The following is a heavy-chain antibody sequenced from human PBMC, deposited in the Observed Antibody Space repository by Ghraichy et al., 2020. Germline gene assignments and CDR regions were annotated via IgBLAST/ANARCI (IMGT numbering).Heavy chain of an antibody. Sequence: GGSLRLSCVASGFIFDTYGMNWVRQIPGKGLEWISYVSSSSLTVNYADSVKGRFTISRDNAKKSLFLQMDSLRAEDTALYYCVRMGYCSGGTCYPRGGHYFDYWGQGTLVTGSS. CDR1: GFIFDTYG. V-gene: IGHV3-48*04. CDR2: VSSSSLTV. CDR3: VRMGYCSGGTCYPRGGHYFDY. J-gene: IGHJ4*02. D-gene: IGHD2-15*01.